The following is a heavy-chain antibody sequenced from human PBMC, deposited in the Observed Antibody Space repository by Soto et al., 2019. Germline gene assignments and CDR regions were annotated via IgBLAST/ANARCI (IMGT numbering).Heavy chain of an antibody. V-gene: IGHV4-4*02. CDR3: ARVISSRDESFDY. CDR2: ISHTVTT. Sequence: QVQLQESGPGLVKPSETLSLTCAVSGDSLSGSQWWSWVRLPPGKGLEWIGEISHTVTTNYNPSLKSRVTMSVDKPKNQFSLNLTSVTAADTAVYYCARVISSRDESFDYWGQGTVVTVSP. D-gene: IGHD2-2*01. CDR1: GDSLSGSQW. J-gene: IGHJ4*02.